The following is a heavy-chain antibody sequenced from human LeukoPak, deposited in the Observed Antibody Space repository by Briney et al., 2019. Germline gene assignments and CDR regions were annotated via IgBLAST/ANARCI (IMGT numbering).Heavy chain of an antibody. D-gene: IGHD5-24*01. CDR2: INHSGST. V-gene: IGHV4-34*01. CDR3: ARSMATIPWLRRTWFDP. CDR1: GGSFSGYY. Sequence: SETLSLTCAVYGGSFSGYYWSWIRQPPGKGLEWIGEINHSGSTNYNPSLKSRVTISVDTSKNQFSLKLSSVTAADTAVYYCARSMATIPWLRRTWFDPWGQGTLVTVSS. J-gene: IGHJ5*02.